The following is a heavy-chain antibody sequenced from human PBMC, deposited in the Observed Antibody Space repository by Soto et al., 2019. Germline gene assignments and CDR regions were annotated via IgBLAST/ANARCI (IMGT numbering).Heavy chain of an antibody. V-gene: IGHV3-23*01. Sequence: PGGSLRLSCAASAFTFSSYDMSWVRQAPGKGLEWVSTISGSGGSTYYADSVKGRFTISRDNSKNTLYLQMNSLRAEDTAIYYCAKDRVYETSGWRAGGDYWGQGTLVTVSS. J-gene: IGHJ4*02. CDR2: ISGSGGST. CDR3: AKDRVYETSGWRAGGDY. CDR1: AFTFSSYD. D-gene: IGHD6-19*01.